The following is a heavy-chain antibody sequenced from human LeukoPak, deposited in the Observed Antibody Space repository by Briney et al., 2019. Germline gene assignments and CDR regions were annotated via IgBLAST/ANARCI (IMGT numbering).Heavy chain of an antibody. D-gene: IGHD1-26*01. J-gene: IGHJ4*02. CDR1: GFTFSSYA. CDR3: VKGGIVGGTRRQKFDY. V-gene: IGHV3-23*01. CDR2: ISGSGGST. Sequence: PGGSLRLSCAASGFTFSSYAMSWVRQAPGKGLEWVSAISGSGGSTYYADPVKGRFTISRDNSKNTLYLQMNSLRAEDTAVYYCVKGGIVGGTRRQKFDYWGQGTLVTVSS.